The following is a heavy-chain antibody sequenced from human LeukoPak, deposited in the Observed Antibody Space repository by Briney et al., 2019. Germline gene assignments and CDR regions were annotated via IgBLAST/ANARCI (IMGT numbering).Heavy chain of an antibody. CDR2: INHSGST. V-gene: IGHV4-39*07. D-gene: IGHD5-24*01. CDR3: ARPTIAVLAFYI. J-gene: IGHJ3*02. Sequence: PSETLSLTCTVSGGSISSSSYYWSWIRQPPGKGLEWIVEINHSGSTNYNPSLKSRITISVDTSKNQFSLKLSSVTAADTALYYCARPTIAVLAFYIWGQGTMVTVSS. CDR1: GGSISSSSYY.